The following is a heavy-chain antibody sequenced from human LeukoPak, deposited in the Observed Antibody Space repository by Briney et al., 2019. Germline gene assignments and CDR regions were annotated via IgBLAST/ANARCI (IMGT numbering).Heavy chain of an antibody. CDR2: VYYTGTT. J-gene: IGHJ3*01. D-gene: IGHD3-10*01. V-gene: IGHV4-59*01. CDR1: GGSIGVYY. CDR3: ARAGGLPRDDAFDL. Sequence: SETLSLTCTVSGGSIGVYYWTWIRQPPGKGLGRIGYVYYTGTTTYNPSLKSRLTMSVDTSKSQFSLRLTSVTAADTAVYYCARAGGLPRDDAFDLWGQGKLVTVSS.